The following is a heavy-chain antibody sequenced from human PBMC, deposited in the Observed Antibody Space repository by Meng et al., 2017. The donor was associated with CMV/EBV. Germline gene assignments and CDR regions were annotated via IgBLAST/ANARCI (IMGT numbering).Heavy chain of an antibody. Sequence: SGFTFSSYGMHWVRQAPGKGLEWVAVIWYDGSNKYYADSVKGRFTISRDNSKNTLYLQMNSLRAEDTAVYYCAKDGVHSSAPYHFDYWGQGTLVTVSS. V-gene: IGHV3-33*06. CDR2: IWYDGSNK. J-gene: IGHJ4*02. D-gene: IGHD6-25*01. CDR1: GFTFSSYG. CDR3: AKDGVHSSAPYHFDY.